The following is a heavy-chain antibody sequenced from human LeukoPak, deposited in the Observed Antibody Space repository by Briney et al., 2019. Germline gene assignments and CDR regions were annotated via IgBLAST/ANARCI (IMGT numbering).Heavy chain of an antibody. Sequence: GESLKISCKGSGYSFTSYWIGWVRQMPGKGLEWMGIIYPGDFDTRYSPSFQGQVTISADKSISTAYLQWSSLKASDTAMCYCARLPSYDFWSGYLEYWGQGTLVTVSS. D-gene: IGHD3-3*01. CDR1: GYSFTSYW. CDR3: ARLPSYDFWSGYLEY. CDR2: IYPGDFDT. J-gene: IGHJ4*02. V-gene: IGHV5-51*01.